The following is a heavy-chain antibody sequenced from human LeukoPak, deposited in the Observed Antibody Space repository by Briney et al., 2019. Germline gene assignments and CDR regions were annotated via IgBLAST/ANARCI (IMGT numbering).Heavy chain of an antibody. V-gene: IGHV4-34*01. CDR1: GGSSSTYY. J-gene: IGHJ4*02. CDR2: INHSRST. D-gene: IGHD2-15*01. Sequence: TSETLSLTCAVCGGSSSTYYCSWIRQPPGKGLEWIGEINHSRSTNYNPSLKSRITISVDTSKNQFSLKLSSVTAADTAVYYCAREGYCSGGSCSGDYWGQGTLVTVSS. CDR3: AREGYCSGGSCSGDY.